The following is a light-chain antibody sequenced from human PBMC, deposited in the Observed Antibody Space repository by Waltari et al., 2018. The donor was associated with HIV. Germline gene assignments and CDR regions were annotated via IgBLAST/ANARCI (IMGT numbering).Light chain of an antibody. CDR2: SNN. CDR3: AAWDDSLNGVV. J-gene: IGLJ2*01. V-gene: IGLV1-44*01. CDR1: SSNIGSNT. Sequence: QSVLTQPPSASGTPGQRFTISSSGSSSNIGSNTVNCYQQLPGTAPKLLIYSNNQRPSGVPDRFSGSKSGTSASLAISGLQSEDEADYYCAAWDDSLNGVVFGGGTKLTVL.